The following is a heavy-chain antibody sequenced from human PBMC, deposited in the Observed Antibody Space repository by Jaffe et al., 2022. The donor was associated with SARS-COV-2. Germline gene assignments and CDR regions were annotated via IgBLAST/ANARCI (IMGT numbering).Heavy chain of an antibody. CDR1: GYSFTSYW. CDR2: IYPGDSDT. V-gene: IGHV5-51*01. J-gene: IGHJ4*02. D-gene: IGHD3-22*01. Sequence: EVQLVQSGAEVKKPGESLKISCKGSGYSFTSYWIAWVRQMPGKGLEWMGIIYPGDSDTRYSPSFQGQVTISADRTSSTAYLQWSSLEASDTAMYYCARHKALSDSSGYYPLYFDYWGQGTLVTVSS. CDR3: ARHKALSDSSGYYPLYFDY.